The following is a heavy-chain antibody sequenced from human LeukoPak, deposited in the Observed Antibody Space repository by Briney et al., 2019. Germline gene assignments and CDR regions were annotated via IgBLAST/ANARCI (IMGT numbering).Heavy chain of an antibody. D-gene: IGHD3-22*01. Sequence: SVKVSCQASGGTFSSYAISWVRQAPGQGLEWMGRIIPILGIANYAQKFQGRVTITADKSTSTAYMELSSLRSEDTAVYYCARQEYYYDSSGYSTAFDYWGQGTLVTVSS. CDR2: IIPILGIA. V-gene: IGHV1-69*04. CDR1: GGTFSSYA. CDR3: ARQEYYYDSSGYSTAFDY. J-gene: IGHJ4*02.